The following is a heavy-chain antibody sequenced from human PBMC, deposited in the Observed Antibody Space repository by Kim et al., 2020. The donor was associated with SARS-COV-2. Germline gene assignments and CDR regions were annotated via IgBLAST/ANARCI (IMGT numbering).Heavy chain of an antibody. J-gene: IGHJ4*02. Sequence: GGSLRLSCAASGFTFDDYAMHWVRQVPGKGLEWVSGITWNGHNIDYADSVKGRFTISRDNAKNSLFLQMNSLRAEDTAFYYCARDITMTNFYYFDSWGQGTLVTVSS. CDR2: ITWNGHNI. CDR1: GFTFDDYA. D-gene: IGHD2-8*01. V-gene: IGHV3-9*01. CDR3: ARDITMTNFYYFDS.